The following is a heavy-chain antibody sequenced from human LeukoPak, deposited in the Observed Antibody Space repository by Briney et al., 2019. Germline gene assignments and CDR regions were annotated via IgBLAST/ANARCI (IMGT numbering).Heavy chain of an antibody. V-gene: IGHV3-48*03. D-gene: IGHD4-17*01. CDR1: GFTFSSYE. CDR2: ISSSGSTI. CDR3: AKDLTTVTTILGAFDI. Sequence: GGSLRLSCAASGFTFSSYEMNWVRQAPGKGLEWVSYISSSGSTIYYADSVKGRFTISRDNSKNTLYLQMNSLRAEDTAVYYCAKDLTTVTTILGAFDIWGQGTMVTVSS. J-gene: IGHJ3*02.